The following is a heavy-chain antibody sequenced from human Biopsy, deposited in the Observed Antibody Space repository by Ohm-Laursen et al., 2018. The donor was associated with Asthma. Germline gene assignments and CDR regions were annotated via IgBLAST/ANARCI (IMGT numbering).Heavy chain of an antibody. CDR1: GDSFSNYA. D-gene: IGHD5-12*01. J-gene: IGHJ6*02. CDR2: LIPVLGTP. Sequence: SVKVSCKASGDSFSNYAISWVRQAPGQGLEWMGGLIPVLGTPDHAQMFEGRVTITADESTSTAYMELSSLSSEGTAVYYCARGYSGSDRIVYYYSGLEVWGQGTTVAVSS. V-gene: IGHV1-69*13. CDR3: ARGYSGSDRIVYYYSGLEV.